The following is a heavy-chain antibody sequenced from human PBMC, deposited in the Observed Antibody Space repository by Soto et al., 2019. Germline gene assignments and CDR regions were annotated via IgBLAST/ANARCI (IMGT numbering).Heavy chain of an antibody. CDR3: ARDRGRIAAAKGNWFDP. V-gene: IGHV1-18*04. D-gene: IGHD6-13*01. CDR2: ISAYNGNT. CDR1: GYTFTSNG. J-gene: IGHJ5*02. Sequence: ASVKVSCKASGYTFTSNGISWVRQAPGQGLEWMGWISAYNGNTNYAQKFQGRVTMTTDTSTSTAYMELRSLRSDDTAVYYCARDRGRIAAAKGNWFDPWGQGTLVTVSS.